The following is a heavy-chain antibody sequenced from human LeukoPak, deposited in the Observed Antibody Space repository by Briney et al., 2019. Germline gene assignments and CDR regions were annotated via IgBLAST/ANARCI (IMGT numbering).Heavy chain of an antibody. CDR1: GFTFHDYA. V-gene: IGHV3-20*04. D-gene: IGHD6-19*01. CDR3: ARDLASIAVAGTPPGY. CDR2: INWNGGST. J-gene: IGHJ4*02. Sequence: LTGGSLRLSCAASGFTFHDYAMTWVRQAPGKGLEWVSGINWNGGSTAYADSVKGRFTISRDNAKNSLYLQMNSLRAEDTALYYCARDLASIAVAGTPPGYWGQGTLVTVSS.